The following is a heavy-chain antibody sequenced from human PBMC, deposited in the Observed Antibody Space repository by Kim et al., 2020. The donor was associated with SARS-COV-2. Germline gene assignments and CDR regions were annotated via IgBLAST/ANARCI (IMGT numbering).Heavy chain of an antibody. Sequence: GGSLRLSCVASGFTFSTYSMIWVRPAPGKGLEWVSSISGSSTYIYYADPLEGRFTISRDNAKKSLFLQMNSLRAEDTAVYYCSRELCSGGRCFDYWGQGT. J-gene: IGHJ4*02. CDR3: SRELCSGGRCFDY. V-gene: IGHV3-21*01. CDR2: ISGSSTYI. CDR1: GFTFSTYS. D-gene: IGHD2-15*01.